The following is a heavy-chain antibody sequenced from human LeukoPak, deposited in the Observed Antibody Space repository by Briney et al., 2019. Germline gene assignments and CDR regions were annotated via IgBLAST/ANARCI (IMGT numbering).Heavy chain of an antibody. CDR3: TGNYYGSGSYADFDY. J-gene: IGHJ4*02. D-gene: IGHD3-10*01. Sequence: GGSLRLSCAASGFTFSGSALHWVRQASGEGLEWVGRIRSTANGYATAYAASVKGRFTISRDDSKNTAYLQMDSLKTEDTAVYYCTGNYYGSGSYADFDYWAREPWSPSRQ. CDR1: GFTFSGSA. V-gene: IGHV3-73*01. CDR2: IRSTANGYAT.